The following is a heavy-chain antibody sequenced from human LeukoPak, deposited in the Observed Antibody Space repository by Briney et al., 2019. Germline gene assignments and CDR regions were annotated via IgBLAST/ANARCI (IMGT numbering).Heavy chain of an antibody. CDR2: IYSGGST. J-gene: IGHJ4*02. CDR3: GGEHALLRYFDY. Sequence: GGSLRLSCAASGFTVSSNYMSWVRQAPGKGLEWVSVIYSGGSTYYADDLKGRCTISRNNTNNKLFLQKNNLRTEDTAVFYFGGEHALLRYFDYWGQGTLVTVSS. D-gene: IGHD2-21*02. V-gene: IGHV3-53*01. CDR1: GFTVSSNY.